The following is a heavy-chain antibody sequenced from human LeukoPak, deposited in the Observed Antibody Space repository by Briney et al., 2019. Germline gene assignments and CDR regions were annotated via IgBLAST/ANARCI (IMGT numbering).Heavy chain of an antibody. D-gene: IGHD2-2*01. Sequence: GGSLRLSCAASGFTFSSYGMHWVRQAPGKGLEWVAVIWYDGSNKYYADSVKGRFTISRDNSKNTLYLQMNSLRAEDTAVYYCARSPARYCSSTSCYWDHLQGAFDIWGQGTMVTVSS. V-gene: IGHV3-33*01. CDR1: GFTFSSYG. CDR3: ARSPARYCSSTSCYWDHLQGAFDI. J-gene: IGHJ3*02. CDR2: IWYDGSNK.